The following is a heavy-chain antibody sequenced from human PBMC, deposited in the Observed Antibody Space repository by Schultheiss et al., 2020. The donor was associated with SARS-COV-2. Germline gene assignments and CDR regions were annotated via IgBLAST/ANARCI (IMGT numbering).Heavy chain of an antibody. CDR1: GFTLTSHA. CDR2: ISGTGYST. CDR3: PSKNENPGLHFWGSYSMDV. Sequence: GGSLRLSCAASGFTLTSHAVSWVRQAPGKGLEWVSVISGTGYSTYFADSVKGRFTISRDTSKNTVYLQINSLRAEDTAVYYCPSKNENPGLHFWGSYSMDVWGQGTTVTVSS. D-gene: IGHD3-3*02. V-gene: IGHV3-23*01. J-gene: IGHJ6*02.